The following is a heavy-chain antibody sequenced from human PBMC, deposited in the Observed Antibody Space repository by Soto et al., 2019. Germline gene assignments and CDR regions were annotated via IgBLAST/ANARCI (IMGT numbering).Heavy chain of an antibody. CDR3: ARDQGHHCSSTSCYTRAYGMDV. Sequence: QVQLVQSGAEVKKPGSSVKVSCKASGGTFSSYTISWVRQAPGQGLEWMGRIIPILGIANYAQKFQGRVTITADKSTSTAYMELSSLRSEDTAVYYCARDQGHHCSSTSCYTRAYGMDVWGQGTTVTVSS. CDR1: GGTFSSYT. CDR2: IIPILGIA. V-gene: IGHV1-69*08. D-gene: IGHD2-2*02. J-gene: IGHJ6*02.